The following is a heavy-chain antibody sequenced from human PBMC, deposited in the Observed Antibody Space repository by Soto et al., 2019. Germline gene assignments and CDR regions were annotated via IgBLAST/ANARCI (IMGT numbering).Heavy chain of an antibody. Sequence: QVQLQESGPGLVKPSGPLSLTCAVSGGSISSSNWWSWVRQPPGKGLEWIGEIYHSGSTNYNPSLKSRVTISVDKSKNQLSLKLSSVTAGDTAVYYCARSAGILTGYYRNWFDPWGQGTLVTVSS. J-gene: IGHJ5*02. CDR1: GGSISSSNW. CDR2: IYHSGST. V-gene: IGHV4-4*02. D-gene: IGHD3-9*01. CDR3: ARSAGILTGYYRNWFDP.